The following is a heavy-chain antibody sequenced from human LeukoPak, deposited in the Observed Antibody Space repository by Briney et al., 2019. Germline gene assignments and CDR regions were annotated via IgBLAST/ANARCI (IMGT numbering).Heavy chain of an antibody. CDR3: ARSMTTVSDDAFDI. V-gene: IGHV3-48*01. CDR2: ISSSSSTI. J-gene: IGHJ3*02. CDR1: GFTFSSYS. Sequence: PGGSLRLSCAASGFTFSSYSMNWVRQAPGKELEWVSYISSSSSTIYYADSVKGRFTISRDNAKNSLYLQMNSLRAEDTAVYYCARSMTTVSDDAFDIWGQGTMVTVSS. D-gene: IGHD4-17*01.